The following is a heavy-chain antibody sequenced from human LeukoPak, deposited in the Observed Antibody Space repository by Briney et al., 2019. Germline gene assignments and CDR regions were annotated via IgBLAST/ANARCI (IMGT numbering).Heavy chain of an antibody. D-gene: IGHD2-15*01. J-gene: IGHJ6*02. V-gene: IGHV3-23*01. CDR1: GFTFSSYA. Sequence: PGGSLRLSCAASGFTFSSYAMSWVRQAPGKGLEWVSAISGSGGSTYYADSVKGRFTISRDNSKNTLYLQMNSLRAEHTAVYYCGDDCSGGSCYSVDYYYGMDVWGQGTTVTVSS. CDR3: GDDCSGGSCYSVDYYYGMDV. CDR2: ISGSGGST.